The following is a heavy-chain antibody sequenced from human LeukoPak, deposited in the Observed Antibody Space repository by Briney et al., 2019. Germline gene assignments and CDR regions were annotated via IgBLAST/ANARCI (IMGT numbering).Heavy chain of an antibody. CDR1: GGSIRSYY. V-gene: IGHV4-59*01. Sequence: SETLSLTCTVSGGSIRSYYWSWVRQPPGKGLEWIGYIYHSGSTNYNPSLKSRVNLSVDMAKNQISLKMSSVTAADTAVYYCARSRVWSDYWGYFNYWGQGILVTVSS. D-gene: IGHD3-3*01. CDR3: ARSRVWSDYWGYFNY. CDR2: IYHSGST. J-gene: IGHJ4*02.